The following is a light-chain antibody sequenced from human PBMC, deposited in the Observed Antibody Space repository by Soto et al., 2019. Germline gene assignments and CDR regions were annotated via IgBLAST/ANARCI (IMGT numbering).Light chain of an antibody. CDR2: GAS. J-gene: IGKJ3*01. CDR3: QQYNNWPRT. Sequence: EIVMTQSPATVSVSPGERASLSCRASQSVGSNLAWYQQSPGQAPRLLIYGASTRATGIPARFSGSGSGTEFTLTISTLQSEDFAVYFCQQYNNWPRTFGPGTKVDI. V-gene: IGKV3-15*01. CDR1: QSVGSN.